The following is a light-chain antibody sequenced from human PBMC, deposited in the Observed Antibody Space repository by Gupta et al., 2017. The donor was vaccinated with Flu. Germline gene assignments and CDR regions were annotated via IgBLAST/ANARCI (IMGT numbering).Light chain of an antibody. Sequence: SPPPLSVTPGDPASISCRSSQSLLHTNGYTYLDWYLQKPGQSPQLLIYLGSNRASGVPDRFSGSGSGTTFTLKISRVEAEDVGMYYCMHALHTPPTFGQGTKVEVK. CDR2: LGS. J-gene: IGKJ1*01. CDR3: MHALHTPPT. CDR1: QSLLHTNGYTY. V-gene: IGKV2-28*01.